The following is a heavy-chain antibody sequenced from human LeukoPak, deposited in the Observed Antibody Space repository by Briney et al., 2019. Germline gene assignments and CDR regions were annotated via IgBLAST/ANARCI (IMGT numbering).Heavy chain of an antibody. CDR3: ARLGPAGIFDYYYSMDV. J-gene: IGHJ6*03. CDR1: GGSISSGSYY. D-gene: IGHD6-13*01. Sequence: PSETLSLTCTVSGGSISSGSYYWSWIRQPPGKGLEWIGFIAYSGSANYNASLKSRVTISVDTSKNQFSLKLSSVTAADTAVYYCARLGPAGIFDYYYSMDVWGKGSTVTVSS. CDR2: IAYSGSA. V-gene: IGHV4-61*01.